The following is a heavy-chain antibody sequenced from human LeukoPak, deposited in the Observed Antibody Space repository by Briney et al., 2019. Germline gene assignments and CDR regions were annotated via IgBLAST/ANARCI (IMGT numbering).Heavy chain of an antibody. V-gene: IGHV4-39*07. J-gene: IGHJ4*02. Sequence: SETLSLTCTVSGGSISSSSYYWGWIRQPPGKGLEGIGEINHSGSTNYNPSLKSRVTISVDTSKNQFSLKLSSMTAADTAVYYCARAQKSGYSSGPRRSAFDYWGQGTLVTVSS. D-gene: IGHD6-19*01. CDR1: GGSISSSSYY. CDR3: ARAQKSGYSSGPRRSAFDY. CDR2: INHSGST.